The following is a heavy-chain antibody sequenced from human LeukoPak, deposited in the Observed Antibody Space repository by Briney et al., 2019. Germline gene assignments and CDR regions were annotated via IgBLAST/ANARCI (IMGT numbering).Heavy chain of an antibody. J-gene: IGHJ2*01. V-gene: IGHV1-18*01. CDR3: ARMRVDFWSGYSYWYFDL. Sequence: ASVKVSCKASGYTFTSYGISWVRQAPGQGLEWMGWISAYNGNTNYAQKLQGRVTMTTDTSTSTAYMELSRLRSDDTAVYYCARMRVDFWSGYSYWYFDLWGRGTLVTVSS. CDR1: GYTFTSYG. CDR2: ISAYNGNT. D-gene: IGHD3-3*01.